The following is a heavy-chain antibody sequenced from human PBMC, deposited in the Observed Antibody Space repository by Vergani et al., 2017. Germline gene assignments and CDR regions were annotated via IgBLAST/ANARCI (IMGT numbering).Heavy chain of an antibody. V-gene: IGHV7-4-1*01. CDR3: ARDRVVXDVIYSNYYGMDV. CDR1: GYSFTRHT. Sequence: QVQLVQSGSDLKNPGASVKISCQASGYSFTRHTINWVRQAPGHGLEWMGWIHTNTGAPTYAQGFTGRITFSLDTSVNTAFLQISHLKADDSAVYYCARDRVVXDVIYSNYYGMDVWGQGTKITVS. J-gene: IGHJ6*02. CDR2: IHTNTGAP. D-gene: IGHD2-15*01.